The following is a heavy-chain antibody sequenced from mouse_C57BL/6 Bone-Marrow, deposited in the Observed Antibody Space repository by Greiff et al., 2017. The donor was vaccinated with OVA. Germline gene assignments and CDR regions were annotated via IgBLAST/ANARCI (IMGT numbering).Heavy chain of an antibody. CDR2: IWGDGSS. CDR1: GFSLTSYG. V-gene: IGHV2-3*01. J-gene: IGHJ2*01. Sequence: VLGVESGPGLVAPSQSLSITCTVSGFSLTSYGVSWVRQPPGKGLEWLGVIWGDGSSNYHSALISRLTFSKDNSKSQVFLKLKSLQTDNTATYYCAKAELLWLRTAYYFDYWGQGTTLTVSS. D-gene: IGHD2-2*01. CDR3: AKAELLWLRTAYYFDY.